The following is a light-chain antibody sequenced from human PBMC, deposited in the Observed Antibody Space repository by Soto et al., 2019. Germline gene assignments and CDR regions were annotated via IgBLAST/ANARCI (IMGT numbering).Light chain of an antibody. J-gene: IGKJ5*01. V-gene: IGKV3-20*01. CDR2: GAS. CDR1: KSVSGSY. CDR3: QQYGSSLIT. Sequence: ESVLTQSAGTLSLSPGERATLYCRARKSVSGSYLAWYQQKPGQAPRLLIYGASSRATGIPDRFSGSGSGTDFTLTISRLEPEDFAVYYCQQYGSSLITFGQGTRLEI.